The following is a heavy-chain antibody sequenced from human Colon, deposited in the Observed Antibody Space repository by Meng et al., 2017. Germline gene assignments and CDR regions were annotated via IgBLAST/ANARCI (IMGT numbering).Heavy chain of an antibody. V-gene: IGHV3-23*01. Sequence: GESLKISCAASGFTLSSFALSWVRQAPGKGLEWVSGIRGTGSSTYYADSVKGRFTISRDNSKNTLYLQMNSLRAEDTAVYYCARFIWQQLEEGYFDYWGQGTLVTVSS. D-gene: IGHD6-13*01. CDR3: ARFIWQQLEEGYFDY. CDR2: IRGTGSST. J-gene: IGHJ4*02. CDR1: GFTLSSFA.